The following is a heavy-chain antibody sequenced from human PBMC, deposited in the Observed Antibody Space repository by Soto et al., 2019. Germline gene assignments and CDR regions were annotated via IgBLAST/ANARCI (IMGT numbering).Heavy chain of an antibody. Sequence: PSETLSLTCAVSGYSISSGYYWGWIRQPPGKGLEWIGSIYHSGSTYYNPSLKSRVTISVDTSKNQFSLKLSSVTAADTAVYYCASDWGAYGSGSRDYWGQGTLVTVSS. V-gene: IGHV4-38-2*01. CDR3: ASDWGAYGSGSRDY. CDR2: IYHSGST. J-gene: IGHJ4*02. CDR1: GYSISSGYY. D-gene: IGHD3-10*01.